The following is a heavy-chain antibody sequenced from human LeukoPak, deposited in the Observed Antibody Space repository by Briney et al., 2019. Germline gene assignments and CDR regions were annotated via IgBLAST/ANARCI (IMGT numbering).Heavy chain of an antibody. J-gene: IGHJ6*03. V-gene: IGHV3-21*01. CDR2: ISSSSSYI. D-gene: IGHD4-17*01. CDR3: ARDPTTVTFYYYYMDV. CDR1: GFTLSSYS. Sequence: GGSLRLSCAASGFTLSSYSMNWVRQAPGKGLEWVSSISSSSSYIYYADSVKGRSTISRDNAKNSLYLQMNSLRAEDTAVYYCARDPTTVTFYYYYMDVWGKGTTVTVSS.